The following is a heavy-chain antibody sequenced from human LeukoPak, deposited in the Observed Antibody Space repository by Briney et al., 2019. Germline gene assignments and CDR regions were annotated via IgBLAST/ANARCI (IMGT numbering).Heavy chain of an antibody. D-gene: IGHD3-10*01. V-gene: IGHV3-23*01. CDR2: ISGSGGST. CDR1: GFTFSSYG. J-gene: IGHJ4*02. CDR3: ARINGWFGEFSGLDY. Sequence: GWTLRLSCAASGFTFSSYGMSWVRQAPGKGLEWVSAISGSGGSTYYADSVKGRFTISRDNSKNTLYLQMNSLRAEDTAVYYCARINGWFGEFSGLDYWGQGTLVTVSS.